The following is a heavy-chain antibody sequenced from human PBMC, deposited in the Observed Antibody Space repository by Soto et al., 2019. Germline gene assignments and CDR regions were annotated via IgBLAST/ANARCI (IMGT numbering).Heavy chain of an antibody. D-gene: IGHD3-22*01. J-gene: IGHJ4*02. CDR3: ASSYDSSGYYYGYYFDY. CDR2: IYYSGST. CDR1: GGSISSGDYY. Sequence: SETLSLTCTVSGGSISSGDYYWSWIRQPPGKGLEWIGYIYYSGSTYYNPSLKSRVTISVDTSKNQFSLKLSSVTAADTAVYYCASSYDSSGYYYGYYFDYWGQGTLVTVSS. V-gene: IGHV4-30-4*01.